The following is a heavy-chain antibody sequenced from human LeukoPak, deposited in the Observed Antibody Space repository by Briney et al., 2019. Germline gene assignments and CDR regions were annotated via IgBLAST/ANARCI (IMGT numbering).Heavy chain of an antibody. CDR3: ASTANNWFDP. CDR1: EFSFGSNW. D-gene: IGHD5-18*01. CDR2: IKPDASEK. V-gene: IGHV3-7*05. J-gene: IGHJ5*02. Sequence: GGSLRLSCAASEFSFGSNWMSWVRQAPGKGLEWVAVIKPDASEKYYVDSLKGRFTISRDNAKNSLFLQMNSLRVEDTAVYYCASTANNWFDPWGRGTLVTVSS.